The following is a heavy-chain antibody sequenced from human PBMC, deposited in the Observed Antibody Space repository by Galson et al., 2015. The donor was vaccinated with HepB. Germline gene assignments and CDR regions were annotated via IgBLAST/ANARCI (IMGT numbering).Heavy chain of an antibody. J-gene: IGHJ4*02. D-gene: IGHD4-17*01. CDR1: GFTFSSYA. CDR3: ARDRRPYGDYVYVY. V-gene: IGHV3-30-3*01. CDR2: ISYDGSNK. Sequence: SLRLSCAASGFTFSSYAMHWVRQAPGKGLEWVAVISYDGSNKYYADSVNGRFTISRDNSKNTLYLQMNSLRAEDTAVYYCARDRRPYGDYVYVYWGQGTLVTVSS.